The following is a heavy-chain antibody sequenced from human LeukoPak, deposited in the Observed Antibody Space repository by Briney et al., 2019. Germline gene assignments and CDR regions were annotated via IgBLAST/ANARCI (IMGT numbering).Heavy chain of an antibody. J-gene: IGHJ4*02. CDR3: TTDLVDCSSTSCYEFDY. Sequence: GSLGLSCAASCFPFNKAWMNWVRPAPGKGLEWVGRNKSKTDGGTTDYAAPVKGRFTISRDDSKNTPYLQMNSLKTEDTAVYYCTTDLVDCSSTSCYEFDYWGQGTLVTVSS. CDR2: NKSKTDGGTT. V-gene: IGHV3-15*07. D-gene: IGHD2-2*01. CDR1: CFPFNKAW.